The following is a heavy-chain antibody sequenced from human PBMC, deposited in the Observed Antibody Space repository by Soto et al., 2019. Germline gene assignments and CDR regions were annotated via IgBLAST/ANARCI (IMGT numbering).Heavy chain of an antibody. CDR3: ARKRSSSSWYSDYYYYYGMDI. J-gene: IGHJ6*02. CDR2: FNPSTGAT. V-gene: IGHV1-46*01. CDR1: GYTFTALH. Sequence: ASVKVSCKASGYTFTALHIHWFRQAPGQGLQWMGVFNPSTGATEYVQKFQGRVTITADESTSTAYMELSSLRSEDTAVYYCARKRSSSSWYSDYYYYYGMDIWGQGATVTVSS. D-gene: IGHD6-13*01.